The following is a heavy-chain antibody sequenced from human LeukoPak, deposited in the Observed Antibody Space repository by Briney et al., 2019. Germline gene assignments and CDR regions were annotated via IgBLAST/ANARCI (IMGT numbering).Heavy chain of an antibody. J-gene: IGHJ4*02. D-gene: IGHD5-12*01. CDR3: ARVDIVATGIGVTY. V-gene: IGHV1-69*05. CDR1: EGTFNTYA. Sequence: SVKVSCKASEGTFNTYAIYWVRQAPGQGLEWMGGIIPVLGTTNYAQDFQDRVTVTTDQSMTTVYMELSSLRPEDTAVYYCARVDIVATGIGVTYWGQGTLVTVSS. CDR2: IIPVLGTT.